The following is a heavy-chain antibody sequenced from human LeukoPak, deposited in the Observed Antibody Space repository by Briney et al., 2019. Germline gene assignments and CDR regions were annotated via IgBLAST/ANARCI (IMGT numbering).Heavy chain of an antibody. J-gene: IGHJ3*02. D-gene: IGHD2-15*01. Sequence: ASVKVSCKASGYTFTNYYMHWVRQAPGQGLEWMGMINPSGGSTTYAQRFQGRVTMTRDTSTSTLYMDLSSLRSEDTAVYYCARERGSTYCTGGSCYSSAGDDGSDIWGQGTMVTVSS. CDR1: GYTFTNYY. CDR3: ARERGSTYCTGGSCYSSAGDDGSDI. V-gene: IGHV1-46*03. CDR2: INPSGGST.